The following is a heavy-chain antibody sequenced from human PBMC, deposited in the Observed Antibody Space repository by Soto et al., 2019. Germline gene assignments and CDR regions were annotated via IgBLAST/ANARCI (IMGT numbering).Heavy chain of an antibody. Sequence: ERLVESGGGFLQPGESLRISCAASGFTSTGFELTWVRQVPGRGLEWVAYISASGDTVYYADSVQGRFTISRDNARKSLYLQMGSLRVEDTAIYYCVALRVTGGVDVWGQGTTVTVSS. CDR2: ISASGDTV. CDR3: VALRVTGGVDV. CDR1: GFTSTGFE. J-gene: IGHJ6*02. V-gene: IGHV3-48*03. D-gene: IGHD3-10*01.